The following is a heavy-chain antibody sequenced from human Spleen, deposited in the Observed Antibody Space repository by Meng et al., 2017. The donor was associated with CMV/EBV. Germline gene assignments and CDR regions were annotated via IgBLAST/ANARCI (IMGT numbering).Heavy chain of an antibody. CDR1: GYNFPTYG. J-gene: IGHJ4*02. Sequence: DSVKVSCKASGYNFPTYGISWVRQAPGQGLEWMGWISAYTGNANYAQKFQGRGTVTTDTSTTTANMELRSLRFDDTAVYYCARGRPEWGLLTDPFDYWGQGTLVTVSS. CDR2: ISAYTGNA. V-gene: IGHV1-18*01. CDR3: ARGRPEWGLLTDPFDY. D-gene: IGHD2-15*01.